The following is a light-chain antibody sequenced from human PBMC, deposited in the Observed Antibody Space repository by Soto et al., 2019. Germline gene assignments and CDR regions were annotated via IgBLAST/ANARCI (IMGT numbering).Light chain of an antibody. CDR2: GAS. CDR1: QRVSRN. J-gene: IGKJ1*01. CDR3: QEYNNWPRGA. Sequence: EVVMTSSPATLSVSPGDRATLSCRASQRVSRNLAWYQQKPGQAPRLLIYGASTRATGVPARFSGSGSETEFTLIVSSRQSEDVAVYYCQEYNNWPRGAFGQGTKVEIK. V-gene: IGKV3-15*01.